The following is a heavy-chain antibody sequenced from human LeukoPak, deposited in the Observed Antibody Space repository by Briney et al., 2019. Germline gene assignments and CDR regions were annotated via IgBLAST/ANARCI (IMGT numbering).Heavy chain of an antibody. V-gene: IGHV1-69*05. CDR2: VIPIFGTA. CDR1: GVTFTIYA. CDR3: ARMVDGGNSGWFDP. D-gene: IGHD4-23*01. J-gene: IGHJ5*02. Sequence: AVIVSSTASGVTFTIYAISWVRQAPGQGHEWMGGVIPIFGTANYAQKFQGRVTITTDESTSTAYMELSSLRSEDTAVYYCARMVDGGNSGWFDPWGQGTLVTVSS.